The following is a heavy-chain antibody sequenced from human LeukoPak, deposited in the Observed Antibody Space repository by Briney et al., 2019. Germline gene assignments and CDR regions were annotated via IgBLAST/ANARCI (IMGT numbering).Heavy chain of an antibody. CDR3: AKDQWDGYRYFDY. V-gene: IGHV3-23*01. CDR1: GFTFSSYA. CDR2: ISASGGST. D-gene: IGHD5-24*01. J-gene: IGHJ4*02. Sequence: PGGSLRLSCAASGFTFSSYAMSWVRQAPGKGLEWVSAISASGGSTYYADSVKGRFTFSRDTSKNTLYLQMNSLTAEDTAVYYCAKDQWDGYRYFDYWGQGTLVTVSS.